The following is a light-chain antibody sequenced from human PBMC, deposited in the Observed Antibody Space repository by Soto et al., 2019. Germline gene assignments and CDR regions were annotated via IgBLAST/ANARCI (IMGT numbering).Light chain of an antibody. Sequence: AIPVTQSPSSLSASVGDRVTISCRASQGIGNDLGWYQQKPGKAPKLLIYEASTLHTGVASRFSGSGSGTDFTLTISSLQPEDVATYHCLQDYVYPWTFGQGTKVEVK. CDR1: QGIGND. CDR3: LQDYVYPWT. J-gene: IGKJ1*01. V-gene: IGKV1-6*01. CDR2: EAS.